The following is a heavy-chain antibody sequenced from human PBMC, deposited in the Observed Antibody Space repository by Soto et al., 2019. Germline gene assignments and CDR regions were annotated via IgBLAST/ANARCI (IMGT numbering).Heavy chain of an antibody. CDR1: GGSISSGGYY. Sequence: SETLSLTCTVSGGSISSGGYYWSWIRQHPGKGLEWIGYIYYSGSTYYNPSLKSRVTISVDTSKNQFSLKLSSVTAADTAVYYCARGASKFIGYLYYFDYWGQGTLVTVSS. D-gene: IGHD2-2*03. J-gene: IGHJ4*02. CDR2: IYYSGST. V-gene: IGHV4-31*03. CDR3: ARGASKFIGYLYYFDY.